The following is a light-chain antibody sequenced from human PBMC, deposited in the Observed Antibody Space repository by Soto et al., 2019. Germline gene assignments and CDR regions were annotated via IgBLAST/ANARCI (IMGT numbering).Light chain of an antibody. J-gene: IGKJ5*01. CDR1: QDINSY. CDR3: QQYDTFPVT. Sequence: DIQMTQSPSSLSASVGDRVTITCQASQDINSYLSWYQQRPGKAPKLLIYDAFTLETGVPSRFSGSGSGTDFIFTISSLQPEDFATYYCQQYDTFPVTCGQGTRLEIK. CDR2: DAF. V-gene: IGKV1-33*01.